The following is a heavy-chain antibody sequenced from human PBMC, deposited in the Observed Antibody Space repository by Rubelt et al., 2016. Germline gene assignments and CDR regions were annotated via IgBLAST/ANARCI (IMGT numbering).Heavy chain of an antibody. J-gene: IGHJ4*02. V-gene: IGHV5-10-1*03. CDR2: IDPSDSYI. Sequence: EVQLVQSGAEVKKPGESLRISCKGSGYNFTTYWISWVRQTPGKGLEWMGRIDPSDSYINYSPSCHGHGTISADKSISTAYLQWSGLKASDTAMYYCGRGNSWYPLWGQGTLVTVSS. CDR1: GYNFTTYW. CDR3: GRGNSWYPL. D-gene: IGHD6-13*01.